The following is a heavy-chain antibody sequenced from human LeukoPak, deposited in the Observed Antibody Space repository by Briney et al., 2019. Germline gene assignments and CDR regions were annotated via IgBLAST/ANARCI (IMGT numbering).Heavy chain of an antibody. CDR2: IKQDGSEK. V-gene: IGHV3-7*03. J-gene: IGHJ5*01. D-gene: IGHD5/OR15-5a*01. Sequence: GGSLRLSCAASGFTFSRHWMSWVRQAPGKGLEWVANIKQDGSEKHYVDSVKGRFTISRDNAKNSQYLQMDSLRAEDTAIYYCARDANAGYSVNWFDPWGQGTLVTVSS. CDR1: GFTFSRHW. CDR3: ARDANAGYSVNWFDP.